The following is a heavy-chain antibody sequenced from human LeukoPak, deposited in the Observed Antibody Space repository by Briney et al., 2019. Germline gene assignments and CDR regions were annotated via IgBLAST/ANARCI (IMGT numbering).Heavy chain of an antibody. J-gene: IGHJ4*02. CDR2: ISGSGGST. D-gene: IGHD3-16*01. CDR1: GFTFSSYD. V-gene: IGHV3-23*01. Sequence: PGGSLRLSCAASGFTFSSYDMSWVRQAPGKGLEWVSAISGSGGSTYYADSVKGRFTISRDNSKNTLYLQMNSLRAEDTAVYYCAKSPSRLGELLLRSDYWGQGTLVTVPS. CDR3: AKSPSRLGELLLRSDY.